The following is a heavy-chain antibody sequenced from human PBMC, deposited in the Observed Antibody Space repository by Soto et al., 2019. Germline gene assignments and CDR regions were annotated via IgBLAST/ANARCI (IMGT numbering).Heavy chain of an antibody. CDR2: ISSSSSYI. CDR3: ARDQRTGRSLRPDRGYYDSSGYTGLKNYYYYGMDV. Sequence: NPGGSLRLSCAASGFTFSSYSMNWVRQAPGKGLEWVSSISSSSSYIYYADSVKGRFTISRDNAKNSLYLQMNSLRAEDTAVYYCARDQRTGRSLRPDRGYYDSSGYTGLKNYYYYGMDVWGQGTTVTVSS. V-gene: IGHV3-21*01. D-gene: IGHD3-22*01. J-gene: IGHJ6*02. CDR1: GFTFSSYS.